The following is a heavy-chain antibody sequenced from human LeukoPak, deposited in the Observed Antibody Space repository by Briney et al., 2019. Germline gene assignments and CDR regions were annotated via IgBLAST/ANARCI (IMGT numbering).Heavy chain of an antibody. V-gene: IGHV1-18*01. J-gene: IGHJ4*02. CDR1: GYTFTSYG. D-gene: IGHD3-16*01. CDR3: ARAMMITFGGVISAGIGAYYFDY. Sequence: ASVKVSCKASGYTFTSYGISWVRQAPGQGLEWMGWISAYNGNTNYAQKLQGRVTMTTDTSTSTAYMELRSLRSDDTAVYYCARAMMITFGGVISAGIGAYYFDYWGQGTLVTVSS. CDR2: ISAYNGNT.